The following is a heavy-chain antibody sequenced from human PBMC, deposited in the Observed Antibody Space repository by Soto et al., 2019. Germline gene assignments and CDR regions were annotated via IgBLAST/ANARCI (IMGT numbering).Heavy chain of an antibody. CDR1: GFSLSTTGVG. D-gene: IGHD2-2*01. V-gene: IGHV2-5*02. J-gene: IGHJ4*02. Sequence: QITLKESGPTLVKPTQTLKLTCTFSGFSLSTTGVGVGWIRQPPGKALEWLAIIYWDDDKRYSPSLKSRLTITKDTSNNQVVLTMTNMDPVDTATYYCARESRRFFDCWGQGTLVTVSS. CDR3: ARESRRFFDC. CDR2: IYWDDDK.